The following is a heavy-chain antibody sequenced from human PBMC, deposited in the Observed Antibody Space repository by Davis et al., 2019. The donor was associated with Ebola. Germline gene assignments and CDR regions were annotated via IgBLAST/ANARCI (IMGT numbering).Heavy chain of an antibody. Sequence: GESLKISCAASGFTFRNAWMSWVRQAPGKGLQWVGRIKSKSDGGAIDYTASVKGRFTISRDDSRNTLYLQMNSLRTEDTAVYYCTTRPSTTSDWGKGTTVTVSS. V-gene: IGHV3-15*05. D-gene: IGHD2-2*01. CDR3: TTRPSTTSD. CDR2: IKSKSDGGAI. CDR1: GFTFRNAW. J-gene: IGHJ6*04.